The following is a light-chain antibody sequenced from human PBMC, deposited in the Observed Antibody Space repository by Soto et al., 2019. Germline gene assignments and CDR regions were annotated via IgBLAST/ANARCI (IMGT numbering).Light chain of an antibody. V-gene: IGKV3-11*01. CDR2: DAY. CDR1: QSVSSY. Sequence: EIVLTQSPATLSLSPGERATLSCRASQSVSSYLAWYQQKPGQAPRLLIYDAYNRATGIPPRFSGSGSGTDFTLTISSLVPEDFEIYYCQMRINWPLTFCVGTTV. CDR3: QMRINWPLT. J-gene: IGKJ4*02.